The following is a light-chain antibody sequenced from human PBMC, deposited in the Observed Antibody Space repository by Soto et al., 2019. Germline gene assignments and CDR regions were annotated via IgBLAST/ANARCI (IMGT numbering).Light chain of an antibody. CDR2: WAS. J-gene: IGKJ1*01. Sequence: DIVMTQSPDSLAVSLGERATINCKSSQSGLYSSNNKNYLAWYQQKPGQPPKLLIYWASTRESGVPDRFSGSGSGTDFTLTISSLQAEDVAVYYCQQYSTRWTFGQGTKVEIK. CDR1: QSGLYSSNNKNY. CDR3: QQYSTRWT. V-gene: IGKV4-1*01.